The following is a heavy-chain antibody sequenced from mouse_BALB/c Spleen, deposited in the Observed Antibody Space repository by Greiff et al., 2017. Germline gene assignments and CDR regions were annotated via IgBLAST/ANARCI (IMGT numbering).Heavy chain of an antibody. V-gene: IGHV5-17*02. CDR3: AGRTGCWFAD. J-gene: IGHJ3*01. CDR2: ISSGSSTI. Sequence: EVQLMESGGGLVQPGGSRKLSCAASGFTFSSFGMHWVRQAPEKGLEWVAYISSGSSTIYYADTVKGRFTISRDNPKNTLFLQMTSLRSEDTAMYYCAGRTGCWFADWGQGTMVTVSA. D-gene: IGHD4-1*01. CDR1: GFTFSSFG.